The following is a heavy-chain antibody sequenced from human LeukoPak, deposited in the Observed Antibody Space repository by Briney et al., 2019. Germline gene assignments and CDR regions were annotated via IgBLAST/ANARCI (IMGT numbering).Heavy chain of an antibody. CDR2: IYPGDSDT. V-gene: IGHV5-51*01. CDR3: ARLVGATTLDDAFDI. CDR1: GYSFTSYW. D-gene: IGHD1-26*01. J-gene: IGHJ3*02. Sequence: GGSLKISCKGSGYSFTSYWIGWVRQMPGKGLEWMGIIYPGDSDTRYSPSFQGQVTISADKSISTAYLQWSSLKASDTAMYYCARLVGATTLDDAFDIWGQGTMVTVSS.